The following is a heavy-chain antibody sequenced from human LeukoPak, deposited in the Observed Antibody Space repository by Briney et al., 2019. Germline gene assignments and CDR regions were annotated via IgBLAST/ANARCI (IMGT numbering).Heavy chain of an antibody. CDR3: ARGQEFDDGVFDS. Sequence: GGSLRLSCAASGFTFSTYSMNWVRQAPGKGLEWVSYISSSSSPIYYADSVKGRFTISRDNAKNSLYLQMNSLRVEDTAIYYCARGQEFDDGVFDSWGQGTLVTVSS. J-gene: IGHJ4*02. CDR2: ISSSSSPI. D-gene: IGHD1-1*01. V-gene: IGHV3-48*01. CDR1: GFTFSTYS.